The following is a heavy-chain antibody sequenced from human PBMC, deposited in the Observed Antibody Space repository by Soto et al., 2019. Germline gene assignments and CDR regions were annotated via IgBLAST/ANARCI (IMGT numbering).Heavy chain of an antibody. CDR1: GGTFSSYA. V-gene: IGHV1-69*04. D-gene: IGHD3-10*01. CDR3: GRDERVMTTDPGGCFAP. CDR2: IIPILGIA. J-gene: IGHJ5*02. Sequence: QVQLVQSGAEVKKPGSSVKVSCKASGGTFSSYAFIWVRQAPGQGLEWLGRIIPILGIANYVQKFQGRVTITADKSRSTAYREESSLSSEHAAVYSCGRDERVMTTDPGGCFAPWGQGTLVTVSS.